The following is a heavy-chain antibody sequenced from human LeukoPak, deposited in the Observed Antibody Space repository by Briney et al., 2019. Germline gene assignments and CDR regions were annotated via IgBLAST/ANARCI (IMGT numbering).Heavy chain of an antibody. CDR2: ISSSSSTI. Sequence: GGSLRLSCAASGFTFSSYSMNWVRQAPGKGLEWVSYISSSSSTIYYADSVKGRFTISRDNAKNSLYLQMNSLRAEDTAVYYCARDDAHYDSSGYLYYLDYWGQGTLVTVSS. CDR3: ARDDAHYDSSGYLYYLDY. CDR1: GFTFSSYS. V-gene: IGHV3-48*01. J-gene: IGHJ4*02. D-gene: IGHD3-22*01.